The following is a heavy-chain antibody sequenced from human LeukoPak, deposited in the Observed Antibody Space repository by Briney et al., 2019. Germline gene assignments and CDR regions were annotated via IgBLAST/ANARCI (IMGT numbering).Heavy chain of an antibody. CDR1: GDNFNSFV. CDR3: TREGVYSPDGSGYHRDAFDI. D-gene: IGHD3-22*01. Sequence: GASVKVSCKASGDNFNSFVITWVRQAPGQGLEWMGRIIPILNVANFAQKFQGRVTITADKSTSTAHMELSSLRSEDTAVYYCTREGVYSPDGSGYHRDAFDIWGQGTVVTVSS. V-gene: IGHV1-69*04. J-gene: IGHJ3*02. CDR2: IIPILNVA.